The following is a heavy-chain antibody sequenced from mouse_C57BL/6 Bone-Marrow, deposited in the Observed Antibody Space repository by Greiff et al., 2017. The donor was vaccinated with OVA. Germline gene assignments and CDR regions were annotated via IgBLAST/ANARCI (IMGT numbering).Heavy chain of an antibody. V-gene: IGHV1-64*01. D-gene: IGHD2-1*01. CDR1: GYTFTSYW. J-gene: IGHJ4*01. CDR3: TRNGNNVRYAMDY. Sequence: QVQLQQPGAELVKPGASVKLSCKASGYTFTSYWMHWVKQRPGQGLEWIGMIHPNSGSTNYNEKFKSKATLTVDKSSSTAYMQLSSLTSEGSAVYDCTRNGNNVRYAMDYWGQGTSVTVSA. CDR2: IHPNSGST.